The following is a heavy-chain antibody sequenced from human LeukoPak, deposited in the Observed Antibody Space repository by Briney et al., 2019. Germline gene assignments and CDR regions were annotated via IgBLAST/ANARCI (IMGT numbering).Heavy chain of an antibody. V-gene: IGHV3-23*01. CDR1: GFTFSSYG. Sequence: GGSLRLSCAASGFTFSSYGMSWVRQAPGKGLEWVSAISGSGGSTYYADSVKGRFTISRDNSKNTLYLQMNSLRAEDTAVYYCAKTSYSGSYYFDYWGQGTLVTVSS. CDR3: AKTSYSGSYYFDY. D-gene: IGHD1-26*01. J-gene: IGHJ4*02. CDR2: ISGSGGST.